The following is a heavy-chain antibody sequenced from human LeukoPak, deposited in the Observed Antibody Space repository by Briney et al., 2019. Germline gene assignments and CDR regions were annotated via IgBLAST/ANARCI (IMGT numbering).Heavy chain of an antibody. V-gene: IGHV3-33*01. CDR1: GFTFSTYG. CDR3: ARESCTTSCYGFDY. CDR2: ISFDGSNK. J-gene: IGHJ4*02. D-gene: IGHD2-2*01. Sequence: GGSLRLSCAASGFTFSTYGMHWVRQAPGKELEWVAVISFDGSNKYYGDSVKGRFTISRDNSKNTLYLQMNSLRVEDTAVYYCARESCTTSCYGFDYWGQGTLVTVSS.